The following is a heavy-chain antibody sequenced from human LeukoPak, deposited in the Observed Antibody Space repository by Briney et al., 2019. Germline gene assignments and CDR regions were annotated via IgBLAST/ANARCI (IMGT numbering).Heavy chain of an antibody. CDR3: AKSPYRFDALDI. D-gene: IGHD3-16*02. Sequence: GGSLRLSCVASGFTFSRFELNWVRQAPGKGLEWVSHISTGTYIAYADSVKGRFTISRDNSKNTLYLQMSSLRAEDTAVYYCAKSPYRFDALDIWGQGTMVTVSS. V-gene: IGHV3-23*01. J-gene: IGHJ3*02. CDR1: GFTFSRFE. CDR2: ISTGTYI.